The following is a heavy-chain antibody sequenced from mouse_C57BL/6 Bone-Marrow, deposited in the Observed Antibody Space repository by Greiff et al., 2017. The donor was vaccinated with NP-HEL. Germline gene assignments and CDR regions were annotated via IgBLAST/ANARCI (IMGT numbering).Heavy chain of an antibody. CDR2: ISYSGST. J-gene: IGHJ1*03. Sequence: VQLQQSGPGLAKPSQTLSLTCSVTGYSITSDYWNWIRKFPGNKLEYMGYISYSGSTYYNPSLTSRIFITRDTANNQYYLQLNSVNTEDTATYYCARRQGYFDVWGTGTTVTVSS. CDR1: GYSITSDY. CDR3: ARRQGYFDV. D-gene: IGHD3-2*02. V-gene: IGHV3-8*01.